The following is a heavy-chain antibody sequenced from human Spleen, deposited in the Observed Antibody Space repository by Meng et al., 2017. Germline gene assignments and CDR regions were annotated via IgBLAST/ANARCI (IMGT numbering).Heavy chain of an antibody. CDR2: IYHSGTT. J-gene: IGHJ4*02. Sequence: SETLSLTCTVSGYSIDNGYYWGWIRQPPGKRLEWIGSIYHSGTTYYNPSLKSRVTISVDMSKIQFSLKLSSVTAADSAVYYCARGPTTMAHDFDYWGQGTQVTVSS. CDR1: GYSIDNGYY. V-gene: IGHV4-38-2*02. CDR3: ARGPTTMAHDFDY. D-gene: IGHD4-11*01.